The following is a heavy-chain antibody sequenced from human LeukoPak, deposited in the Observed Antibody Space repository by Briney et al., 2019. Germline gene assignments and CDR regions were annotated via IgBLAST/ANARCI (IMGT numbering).Heavy chain of an antibody. V-gene: IGHV4-59*01. D-gene: IGHD4-11*01. CDR2: IYYSGST. CDR1: GGSSSSYY. CDR3: ASGYSNYGGIFDY. Sequence: PSETLSLTCTVSGGSSSSYYWSWLRQPPGKGLEWIGYIYYSGSTNYNPSLKSRVTISVDTSKNQFSLKLSSVTAADTAVYYCASGYSNYGGIFDYWGQGTLVTVSS. J-gene: IGHJ4*02.